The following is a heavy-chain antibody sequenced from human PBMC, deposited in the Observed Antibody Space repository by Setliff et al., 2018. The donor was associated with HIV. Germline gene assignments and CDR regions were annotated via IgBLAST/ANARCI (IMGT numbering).Heavy chain of an antibody. J-gene: IGHJ4*02. CDR1: GFTFSNYE. CDR3: ARPNYYDCSGSFDY. V-gene: IGHV3-48*03. CDR2: ISSSGTTI. Sequence: GGSLRLSCAASGFTFSNYEMNWVRQAPGKGLEWVSYISSSGTTIYYADSVKGRFTISRDNAKNSLYLQMNSLRAEDTAVYYCARPNYYDCSGSFDYWGQGTLVTVSS. D-gene: IGHD3-22*01.